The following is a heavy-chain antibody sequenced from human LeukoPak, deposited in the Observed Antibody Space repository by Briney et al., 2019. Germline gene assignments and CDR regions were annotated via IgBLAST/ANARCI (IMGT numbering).Heavy chain of an antibody. D-gene: IGHD3-22*01. Sequence: GGSLRLSCAASEFTLSNYWMHWVRQAPGKGLVWVSRIKGDGSSTAYADSVKGRFTISRDNARKMLYLQMNSLRAEDTAVYYCARDPDSGGYSTFQLWGQGTLVTVSS. CDR3: ARDPDSGGYSTFQL. CDR2: IKGDGSST. V-gene: IGHV3-74*01. CDR1: EFTLSNYW. J-gene: IGHJ1*01.